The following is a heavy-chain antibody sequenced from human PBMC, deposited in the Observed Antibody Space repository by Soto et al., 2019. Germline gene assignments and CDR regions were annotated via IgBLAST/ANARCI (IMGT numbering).Heavy chain of an antibody. Sequence: PGGSLRLSCAASGFTFSSSGMHWVRQAPGKGLEWVAIIWYDGSKKYYADSVKGRFTISRDNSKNTVYLQMNSLRAKDTAVYYCARAPFTIYDTSGYYDYWGQGTLVTVSS. J-gene: IGHJ4*02. CDR3: ARAPFTIYDTSGYYDY. D-gene: IGHD3-22*01. V-gene: IGHV3-33*01. CDR1: GFTFSSSG. CDR2: IWYDGSKK.